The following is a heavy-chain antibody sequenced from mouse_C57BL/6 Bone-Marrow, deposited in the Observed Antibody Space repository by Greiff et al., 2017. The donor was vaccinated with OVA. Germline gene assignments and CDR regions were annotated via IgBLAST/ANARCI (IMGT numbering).Heavy chain of an antibody. D-gene: IGHD3-3*01. Sequence: EVQLQESGPGLVKPSQSLSLTCSVTGYSITSGYYWNWIRQFPGNKLEWMGYISYDGSNNYNPSLKNRISITRDTSKNQFFLKLNSVTTEDTATYDCARVGLRGSAMDYWGQGTSVTVSS. J-gene: IGHJ4*01. V-gene: IGHV3-6*01. CDR2: ISYDGSN. CDR1: GYSITSGYY. CDR3: ARVGLRGSAMDY.